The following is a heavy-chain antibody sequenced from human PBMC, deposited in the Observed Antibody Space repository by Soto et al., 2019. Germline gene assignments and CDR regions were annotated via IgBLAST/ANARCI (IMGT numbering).Heavy chain of an antibody. D-gene: IGHD6-13*01. V-gene: IGHV3-23*01. CDR2: ISGSGGST. Sequence: EVQLLESGGGLVQPGGSLRLSCAASGFTFSSYAMSWVRQAPGKGLEWVSAISGSGGSTYYADSVKGRFTISRDNSKNTLYLQMNSLRAEDTAVYYCAKGPGIAATHSKYNWFDPWGQRTLVTVSS. CDR1: GFTFSSYA. CDR3: AKGPGIAATHSKYNWFDP. J-gene: IGHJ5*02.